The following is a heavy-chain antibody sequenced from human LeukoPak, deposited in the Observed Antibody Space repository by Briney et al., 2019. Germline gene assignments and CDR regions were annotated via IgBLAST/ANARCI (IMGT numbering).Heavy chain of an antibody. CDR3: GYYYGSGSQYDYYYYYMDV. Sequence: GASVNVSCKASGGTFSSYAISWVRQAPGKGLEWMGGIIPIFGTANYAQKVQGRVTITTDESKSTAYMELSSMRSEDTAVYYCGYYYGSGSQYDYYYYYMDVWGKGTTVTVSS. J-gene: IGHJ6*03. CDR2: IIPIFGTA. CDR1: GGTFSSYA. V-gene: IGHV1-69*05. D-gene: IGHD3-10*01.